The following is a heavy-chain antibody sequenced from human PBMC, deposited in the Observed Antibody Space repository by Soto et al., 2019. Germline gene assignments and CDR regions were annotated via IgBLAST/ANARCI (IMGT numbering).Heavy chain of an antibody. J-gene: IGHJ6*02. D-gene: IGHD6-19*01. CDR3: AKDQFRGWYGMDV. V-gene: IGHV3-23*01. CDR1: GFTFSSYA. Sequence: GGSLRLSCAASGFTFSSYAMSWVRQAPGKGLEWVSAISGSGGSTYYADSVKGRFTISRDNSKNTLYLQMNSLRAEDTAVYYSAKDQFRGWYGMDVWGQGTTVTVSS. CDR2: ISGSGGST.